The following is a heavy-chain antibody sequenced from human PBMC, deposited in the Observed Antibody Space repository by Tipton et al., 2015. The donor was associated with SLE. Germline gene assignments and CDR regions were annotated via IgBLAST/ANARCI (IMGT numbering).Heavy chain of an antibody. J-gene: IGHJ3*02. CDR2: ISSSSSYT. D-gene: IGHD6-19*01. Sequence: LSLTCTVSGGSISSYYMSWIRQAPGKGLEWVSYISSSSSYTNYADSVKGRFTISRDNAKNSLYLQMNSLRAEDTAVYYCARVGSVAGTKGDAFDIWGQGTMVTVSS. CDR3: ARVGSVAGTKGDAFDI. CDR1: GGSISSYY. V-gene: IGHV3-11*05.